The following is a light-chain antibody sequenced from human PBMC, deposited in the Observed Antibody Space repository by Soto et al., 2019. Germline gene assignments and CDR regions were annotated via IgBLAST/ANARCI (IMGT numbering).Light chain of an antibody. CDR2: KAS. CDR1: QSISSW. V-gene: IGKV1-5*03. CDR3: QQYNSYPST. J-gene: IGKJ1*01. Sequence: DIQMTQSPSTLSASLGDRVTITCRASQSISSWLAWYQQKPGKAPKLLIYKASSLESGVPSRFSGSGSGTEFTLTISSLQPDDFATYYCQQYNSYPSTFGQGTKV.